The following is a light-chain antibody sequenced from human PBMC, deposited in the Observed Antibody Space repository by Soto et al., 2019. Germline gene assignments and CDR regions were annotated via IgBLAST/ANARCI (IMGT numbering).Light chain of an antibody. Sequence: EIVMTQSPATLSVSPGERATLSCRASQSVSSNLAWYQRKPGQAPRLLIYGTSTRATGIPARFSGSRSGTEFTLTISSLQSEDFAVYYCQQYNNWPPTFGQGTRLEIK. CDR2: GTS. J-gene: IGKJ5*01. CDR3: QQYNNWPPT. V-gene: IGKV3-15*01. CDR1: QSVSSN.